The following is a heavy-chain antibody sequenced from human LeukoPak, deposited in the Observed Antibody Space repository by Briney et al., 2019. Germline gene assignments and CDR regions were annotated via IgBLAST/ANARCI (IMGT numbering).Heavy chain of an antibody. D-gene: IGHD2-15*01. CDR3: ARLRGYCHY. Sequence: SETLSLTCTVSGGSISSSYYWGWIRQPPGKGLEWIGSIYYSGSTYYNPSLKSRVTISVDTSKNQFSLKLSSVTAADTAVYYCARLRGYCHYWGQGTLVTVSS. J-gene: IGHJ4*02. V-gene: IGHV4-39*01. CDR2: IYYSGST. CDR1: GGSISSSYY.